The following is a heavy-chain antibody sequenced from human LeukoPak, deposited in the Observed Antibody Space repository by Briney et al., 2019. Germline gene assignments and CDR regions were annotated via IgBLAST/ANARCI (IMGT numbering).Heavy chain of an antibody. V-gene: IGHV3-7*01. CDR1: EFTLSSHW. J-gene: IGHJ6*02. CDR2: IKEDGSEK. CDR3: CRRWLNYYYYGMDV. D-gene: IGHD5-18*01. Sequence: PGGSLRLSCAASEFTLSSHWMSWVRQAPGKGPEWVANIKEDGSEKYYVDSVKGRFTISRDNAKNSLYLQMNSLRAEDTAVYYCCRRWLNYYYYGMDVWGQGTTVTVSS.